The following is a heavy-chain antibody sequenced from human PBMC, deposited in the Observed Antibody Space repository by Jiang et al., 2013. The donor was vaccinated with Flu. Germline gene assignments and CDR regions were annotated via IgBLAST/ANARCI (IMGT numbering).Heavy chain of an antibody. CDR1: GFTVSSNY. Sequence: VQLLGVWGSLVQPGGSLRLSCAASGFTVSSNYMSWVHQAPGKGLEWVSVIYSGGSTYYADSVKGRFTISRDNSKNTLYLQMNSLRAEDTAVYYCARVRWELRYWYFDRLGPGTLVT. CDR3: ARVRWELRYWYFDR. CDR2: IYSGGST. D-gene: IGHD1-26*01. V-gene: IGHV3-66*02. J-gene: IGHJ2*01.